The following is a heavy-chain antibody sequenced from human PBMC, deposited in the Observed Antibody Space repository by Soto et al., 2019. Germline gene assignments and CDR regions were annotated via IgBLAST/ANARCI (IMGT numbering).Heavy chain of an antibody. V-gene: IGHV4-34*01. J-gene: IGHJ4*02. CDR1: GGSFSGYY. Sequence: PSETLSLTCAAYGGSFSGYYWSWIRQPPGKGLEWIGEINHSETTQYNHSLKSRVTISVDTSKNQFSLQLSSVTAADTAVYYCACPSRFDSSGYYFDSWGQGTQVTVSS. CDR3: ACPSRFDSSGYYFDS. D-gene: IGHD3-22*01. CDR2: INHSETT.